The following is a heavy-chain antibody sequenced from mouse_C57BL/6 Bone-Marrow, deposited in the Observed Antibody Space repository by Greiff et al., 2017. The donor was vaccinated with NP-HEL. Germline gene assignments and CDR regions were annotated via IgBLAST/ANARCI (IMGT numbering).Heavy chain of an antibody. V-gene: IGHV1-64*01. CDR2: IHPNSGST. CDR3: ARGTTVVARYFDV. D-gene: IGHD1-1*01. CDR1: GYTFTSYW. Sequence: VQLQQPGAELVKPGASVKLSCKASGYTFTSYWMHWVKQRPGQGLEWIGMIHPNSGSTNYNEKFKSKATLTVDKSSSTAYMQLSSLTSEDSAVYYCARGTTVVARYFDVWGTGTTVTVSS. J-gene: IGHJ1*03.